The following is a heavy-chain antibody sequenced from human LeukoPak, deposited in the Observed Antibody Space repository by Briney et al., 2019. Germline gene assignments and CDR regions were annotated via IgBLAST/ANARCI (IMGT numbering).Heavy chain of an antibody. D-gene: IGHD4-11*01. J-gene: IGHJ4*02. V-gene: IGHV3-7*01. Sequence: GGSLRLSCAASGFTFSSYWMIWVRQAPGKGLEWVANIKQDGSEKYYVDSVKGRFTISRDNSKNTLYLQMNSLRAEDTAVYYCAKEDYSSSFDYWGQGTLVTVSS. CDR2: IKQDGSEK. CDR1: GFTFSSYW. CDR3: AKEDYSSSFDY.